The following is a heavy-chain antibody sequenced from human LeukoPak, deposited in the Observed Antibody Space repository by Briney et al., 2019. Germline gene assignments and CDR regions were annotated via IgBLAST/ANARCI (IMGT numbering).Heavy chain of an antibody. CDR1: GGSISSYY. CDR2: IYYSGSGST. Sequence: SETLSLTCTVSGGSISSYYWSWIRQPPGKGLEWIGYIYYSGSGSTNYNPSLKSRVTISVDTSKNQFSLKLSSVTAADTAVYYCARGASGWYLFFYYWGQGTLVTVSS. D-gene: IGHD6-19*01. V-gene: IGHV4-59*01. CDR3: ARGASGWYLFFYY. J-gene: IGHJ4*02.